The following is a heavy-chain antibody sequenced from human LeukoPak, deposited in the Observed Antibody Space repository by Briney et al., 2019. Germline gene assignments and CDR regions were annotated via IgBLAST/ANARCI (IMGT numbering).Heavy chain of an antibody. CDR3: ASVYSYGWFDY. CDR1: GFTFSTYA. V-gene: IGHV3-30*04. D-gene: IGHD5-18*01. J-gene: IGHJ5*01. CDR2: ISDDGRHN. Sequence: GGSLRLSCAASGFTFSTYAMNWVRQAPGKGLEWVAVISDDGRHNYYADSVKGRFTISRDNSKNTLYLQMNSLRAEDTAVYYCASVYSYGWFDYWGQGTLVTVSS.